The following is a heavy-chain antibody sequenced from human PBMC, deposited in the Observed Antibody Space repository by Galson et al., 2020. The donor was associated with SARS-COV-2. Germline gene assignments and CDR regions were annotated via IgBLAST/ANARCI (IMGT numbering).Heavy chain of an antibody. V-gene: IGHV4-39*01. D-gene: IGHD6-19*01. CDR3: ARLRWRSGWYSGFDY. CDR2: IYYSGST. Sequence: SETLSLTCTVSGGSISSSSYYWGWIRQPPGKGLEWIGSIYYSGSTYYNPSLKSRVTISVDTSKNQFSLKLSSVTAADTAVYYCARLRWRSGWYSGFDYWGQGTLVTVSS. J-gene: IGHJ4*02. CDR1: GGSISSSSYY.